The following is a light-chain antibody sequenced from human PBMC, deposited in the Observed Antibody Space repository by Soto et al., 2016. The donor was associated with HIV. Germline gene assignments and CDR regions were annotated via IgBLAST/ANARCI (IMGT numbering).Light chain of an antibody. V-gene: IGKV1-39*01. CDR3: QQSYSTRNCTT. J-gene: IGKJ2*01. CDR1: QSISSY. Sequence: DIQMTQSPSSLSASVGDRVTITCRASQSISSYLNWYQQKPGKAPKLLIYAASSLQSGVPSRFSGSESGTDFTLTISSLQPEDFATYYCQQSYSTRNCTTFGQGTQAGDQT. CDR2: AAS.